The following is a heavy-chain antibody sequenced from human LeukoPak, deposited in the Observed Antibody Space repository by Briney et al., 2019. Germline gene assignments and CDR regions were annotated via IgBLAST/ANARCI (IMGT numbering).Heavy chain of an antibody. D-gene: IGHD2-21*02. J-gene: IGHJ2*01. Sequence: SETLSLTCAVSGVSIRSSGYYWSWIRQRPGKGLEWIGRVYSSGSTNYNPSLKSRVTMSVDTSKNQFSLKLSSVTAADTAVYYCARHYCGGDCYSRWYFDLWGRGTLVTVSS. CDR2: VYSSGST. CDR3: ARHYCGGDCYSRWYFDL. CDR1: GVSIRSSGYY. V-gene: IGHV4-61*05.